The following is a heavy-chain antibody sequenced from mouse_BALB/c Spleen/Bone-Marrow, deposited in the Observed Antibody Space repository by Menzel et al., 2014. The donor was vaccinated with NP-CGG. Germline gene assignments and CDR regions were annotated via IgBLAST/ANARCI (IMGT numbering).Heavy chain of an antibody. V-gene: IGHV5-4*02. CDR3: ARTYRPYALDY. J-gene: IGHJ4*01. D-gene: IGHD2-14*01. CDR2: ISDGGSYT. Sequence: EVQGVESGGGLVKPGGSLKLSCAASGFIFSDYYMYWVRQTPEKRLEWVATISDGGSYTSYPDSVKGRFTVSRDNAKNSLYLQMSSLKSEDTAVYYCARTYRPYALDYWGQGSSVTVSS. CDR1: GFIFSDYY.